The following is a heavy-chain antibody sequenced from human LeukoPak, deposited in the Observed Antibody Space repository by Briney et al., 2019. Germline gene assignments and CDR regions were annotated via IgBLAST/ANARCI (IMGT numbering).Heavy chain of an antibody. Sequence: ASVKVSCKASGYTFTSYGINWVRQAPGQGLEWMGWISAYNGNTIYAQNLQDRVTMTTGTFTSTAYMELRSLRSDDTAVYYCARVEGEMAAGRGFDNWGQGTLVTVSS. D-gene: IGHD5-24*01. V-gene: IGHV1-18*01. CDR2: ISAYNGNT. CDR1: GYTFTSYG. CDR3: ARVEGEMAAGRGFDN. J-gene: IGHJ4*02.